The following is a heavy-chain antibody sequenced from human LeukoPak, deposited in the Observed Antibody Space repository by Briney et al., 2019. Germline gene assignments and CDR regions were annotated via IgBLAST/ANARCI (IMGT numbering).Heavy chain of an antibody. CDR1: GYTLTELS. CDR2: FDPEDGET. V-gene: IGHV1-24*01. CDR3: ATDTHDFWSGLFDY. J-gene: IGHJ4*02. Sequence: ASVKVSCKVSGYTLTELSMHWVRQAPGKGLEWMGGFDPEDGETIYAQKFQGRVTMTEDTSTDTAYMELSSLRSEDTAVYYCATDTHDFWSGLFDYWGQGTLVSVSS. D-gene: IGHD3-3*01.